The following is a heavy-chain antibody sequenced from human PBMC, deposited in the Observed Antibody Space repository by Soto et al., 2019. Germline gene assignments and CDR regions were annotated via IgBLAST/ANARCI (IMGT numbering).Heavy chain of an antibody. CDR2: ISASGRTI. CDR1: GFTFSDYY. D-gene: IGHD2-15*01. CDR3: ARYCSGGYCYADAFDI. Sequence: QVQLVESGGGLVKPGGSLRLSCAASGFTFSDYYMNWIRQAPGKGLEWVSYISASGRTIYYADSVKGRFTISRDNAKNSLYLQMNSLRVEDTAVYYCARYCSGGYCYADAFDIWGQGTMVTVSS. V-gene: IGHV3-11*01. J-gene: IGHJ3*02.